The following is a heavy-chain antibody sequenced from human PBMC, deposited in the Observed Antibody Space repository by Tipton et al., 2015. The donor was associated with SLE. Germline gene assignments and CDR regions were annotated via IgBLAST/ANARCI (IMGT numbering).Heavy chain of an antibody. V-gene: IGHV4-4*02. CDR1: GGSIISNNW. D-gene: IGHD5-12*01. Sequence: SLRLSCAVSGGSIISNNWWSWVRQPPGKGLEWIGEIYHSGGTNYNPSLRSRVTISIDKSKKQFSLKLSSVTAADTAVYYCARVVGGYDSYYYYMDVWGKGTTVTVSS. CDR2: IYHSGGT. CDR3: ARVVGGYDSYYYYMDV. J-gene: IGHJ6*03.